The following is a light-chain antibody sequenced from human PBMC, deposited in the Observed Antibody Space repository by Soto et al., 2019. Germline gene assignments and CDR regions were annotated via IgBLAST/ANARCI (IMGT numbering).Light chain of an antibody. CDR3: QQYGSSSYT. Sequence: EIVLTQSPGTLSLSPGERATLSCRASQSVSSSYLAWYQQKPGQAPRLLIYGASSRATGIPDRLSASGSGTDFTLTISRLEPEDFAVYYCQQYGSSSYTFGQGTKLEIK. CDR2: GAS. CDR1: QSVSSSY. J-gene: IGKJ2*01. V-gene: IGKV3-20*01.